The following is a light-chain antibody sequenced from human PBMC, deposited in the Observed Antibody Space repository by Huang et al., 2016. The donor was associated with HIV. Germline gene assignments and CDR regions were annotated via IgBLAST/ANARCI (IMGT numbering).Light chain of an antibody. J-gene: IGKJ3*01. CDR1: QNVSSD. Sequence: VMTQSPVTLSVSPGERATLSCRASQNVSSDLAWYQQRPGHPPRLLMYGASTRATGLPARFSGSGSGTEFTLTISSLQSVDFAVYYCQQYNKWPLFTFGPGTKVDIK. V-gene: IGKV3-15*01. CDR3: QQYNKWPLFT. CDR2: GAS.